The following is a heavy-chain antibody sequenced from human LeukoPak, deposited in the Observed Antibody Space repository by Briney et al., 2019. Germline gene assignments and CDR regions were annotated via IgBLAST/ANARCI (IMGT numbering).Heavy chain of an antibody. CDR1: GFTFSSYE. D-gene: IGHD5-12*01. Sequence: GGSLRLSCAASGFTFSSYEMNWVRQAPGKGLEWVSYISSSGSTIYYADSVKGRFTISRDNAKNSLYLQMNSLRAEDTAVYYCARDGSGYPYYYYYYGMDVWGQGTTVTVSS. CDR3: ARDGSGYPYYYYYYGMDV. CDR2: ISSSGSTI. J-gene: IGHJ6*02. V-gene: IGHV3-48*03.